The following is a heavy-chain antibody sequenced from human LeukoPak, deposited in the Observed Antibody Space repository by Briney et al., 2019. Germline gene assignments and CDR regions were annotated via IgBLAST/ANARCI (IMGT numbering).Heavy chain of an antibody. V-gene: IGHV5-51*01. D-gene: IGHD6-19*01. CDR1: GYSFHSYW. CDR2: IYPGDSDT. Sequence: GGSLKISCKCSGYSFHSYWIVLVRQLPGQSLGWMGIIYPGDSDTRYSPSFQGQVTISADKSISTAYLQWSSLKASDTAMYYCAIVAAVAGTCDYWGQGTLVTVSS. CDR3: AIVAAVAGTCDY. J-gene: IGHJ4*02.